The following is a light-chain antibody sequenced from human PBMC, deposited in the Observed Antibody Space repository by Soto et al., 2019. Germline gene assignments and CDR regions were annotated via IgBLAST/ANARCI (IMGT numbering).Light chain of an antibody. V-gene: IGKV3-15*01. CDR2: GSS. CDR1: QSVSSSY. J-gene: IGKJ1*01. CDR3: QQYNNWPRA. Sequence: EIVLTQSPGTLSLSPGERATLSCRASQSVSSSYLAWYQQKPGQAPRLLIYGSSIRATGISARFSGSGSGTEFTLTISSLQSEDLAVYYCQQYNNWPRAFGQGTKVQIK.